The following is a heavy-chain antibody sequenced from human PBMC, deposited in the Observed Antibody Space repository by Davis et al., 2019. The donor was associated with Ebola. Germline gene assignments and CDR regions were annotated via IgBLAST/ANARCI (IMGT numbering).Heavy chain of an antibody. J-gene: IGHJ3*01. Sequence: GESLKISCAASGFTFSSDWMSWVRQAPGKGLEWVANIKQDGSEKYYVDSVKGRFTISRDNAKNSLYLQMNSLRAEDTAVYYCAGGKDSTGWYGDDAFDFWGPGTMVTVSS. CDR3: AGGKDSTGWYGDDAFDF. CDR2: IKQDGSEK. CDR1: GFTFSSDW. D-gene: IGHD6-19*01. V-gene: IGHV3-7*01.